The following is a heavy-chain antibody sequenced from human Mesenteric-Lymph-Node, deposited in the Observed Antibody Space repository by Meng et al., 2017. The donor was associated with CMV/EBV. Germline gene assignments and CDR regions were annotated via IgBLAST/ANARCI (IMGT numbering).Heavy chain of an antibody. CDR3: ARRSYYYYGLDV. CDR2: IRYDETNK. J-gene: IGHJ6*02. D-gene: IGHD3-10*01. Sequence: GGSLRLSCAASGFTFSNYGMHWVRQAPGKGLEWVTFIRYDETNKYYADSVKGRFTISRDNSKNTMFLQMNSLRVEDTAVYYCARRSYYYYGLDVWGQGTTVTVSS. CDR1: GFTFSNYG. V-gene: IGHV3-30*02.